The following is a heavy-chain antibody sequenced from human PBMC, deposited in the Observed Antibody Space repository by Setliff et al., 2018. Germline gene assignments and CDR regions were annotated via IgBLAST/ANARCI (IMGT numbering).Heavy chain of an antibody. CDR2: IYISGKI. J-gene: IGHJ6*03. D-gene: IGHD6-19*01. CDR1: GGSISSGSYY. CDR3: AREQWLDPPGYYYMDV. V-gene: IGHV4-61*02. Sequence: SETLSLTCTVSGGSISSGSYYWSWIRQPAGKGLEWIGRIYISGKINYNPSLKTRVTMSIDTSKNQFSLKLNSVTAADMAVYYCAREQWLDPPGYYYMDVWAKGTTVTVSS.